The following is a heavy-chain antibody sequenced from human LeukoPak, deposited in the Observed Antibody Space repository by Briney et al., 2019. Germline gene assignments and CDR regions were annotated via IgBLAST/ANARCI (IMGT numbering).Heavy chain of an antibody. Sequence: PGGSLRLSCAASGFIFSTYPLSWVRQAPGKGLEWVSVISGSGGITYYADSVKGRFTVSRDNSKNMLFLQMNSLRVEDTAIYYCAKDSYQGAAAADGQIDNWGQGTLVTVSS. D-gene: IGHD6-13*01. V-gene: IGHV3-23*01. CDR3: AKDSYQGAAAADGQIDN. CDR2: ISGSGGIT. CDR1: GFIFSTYP. J-gene: IGHJ4*02.